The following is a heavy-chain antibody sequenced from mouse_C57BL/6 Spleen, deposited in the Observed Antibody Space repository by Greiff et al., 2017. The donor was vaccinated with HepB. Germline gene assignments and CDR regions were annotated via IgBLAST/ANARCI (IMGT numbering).Heavy chain of an antibody. D-gene: IGHD1-1*01. CDR3: AINYGSSFYWYFDV. Sequence: QVHVKQSGAELVRPGASVKLSCKASGYTFTDYYINWVKQRPGQGLEWIARIYPGSGNTYYNEKFKGKATLTAEQSSSTAYMQLSSLTSEDSAVYFCAINYGSSFYWYFDVWGTGTTVTVSS. CDR1: GYTFTDYY. J-gene: IGHJ1*03. CDR2: IYPGSGNT. V-gene: IGHV1-76*01.